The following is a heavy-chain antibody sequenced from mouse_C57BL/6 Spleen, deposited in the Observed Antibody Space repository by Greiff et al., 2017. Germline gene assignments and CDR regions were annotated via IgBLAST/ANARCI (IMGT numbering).Heavy chain of an antibody. CDR3: TRDWNYYGPRYFDV. CDR2: ISSGGDYI. D-gene: IGHD1-1*01. Sequence: EVHLVESGEGLVKPGGSLKLSCAASGFTFSSYAMSWVRQTPEKRLEWVAYISSGGDYIYYADTVKGRFTISRDNARNTLYLQMSSLKSEDTAMYYCTRDWNYYGPRYFDVWGTGTTVTVSS. CDR1: GFTFSSYA. J-gene: IGHJ1*03. V-gene: IGHV5-9-1*02.